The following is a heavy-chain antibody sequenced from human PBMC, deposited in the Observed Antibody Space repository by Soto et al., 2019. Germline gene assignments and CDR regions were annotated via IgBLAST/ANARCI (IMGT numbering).Heavy chain of an antibody. CDR3: ARDDHYGSGSYYYYYYGMDV. V-gene: IGHV1-18*01. CDR2: ISAYNGNT. CDR1: GYTFTSYG. D-gene: IGHD3-10*01. Sequence: ASVKVSCKASGYTFTSYGISWVRQAPGQGLELMGWISAYNGNTNYAQKLQGRVTMTTDTSTSTAYMELRSLRSDDTAVYYCARDDHYGSGSYYYYYYGMDVWGQGTTVTVSS. J-gene: IGHJ6*02.